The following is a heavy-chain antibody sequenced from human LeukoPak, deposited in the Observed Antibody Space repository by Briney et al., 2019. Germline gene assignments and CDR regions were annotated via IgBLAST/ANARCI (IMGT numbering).Heavy chain of an antibody. J-gene: IGHJ6*02. V-gene: IGHV4-59*01. CDR3: ARFVAHGGMDV. CDR1: GVSISTYY. Sequence: PSETLSLTCTVSGVSISTYYWTWIRQPPGKGLEWIGNIDYSGNTKYNPSLNSRVTISVDTSKNQFSLKLSSVTAADTAVYYCARFVAHGGMDVWGQGTTVTVSS. D-gene: IGHD2-21*01. CDR2: IDYSGNT.